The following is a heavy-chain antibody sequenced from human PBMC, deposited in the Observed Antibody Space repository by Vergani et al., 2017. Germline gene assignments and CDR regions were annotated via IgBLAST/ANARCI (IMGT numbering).Heavy chain of an antibody. CDR2: MYHSGST. J-gene: IGHJ5*02. CDR1: GGSMSGYS. Sequence: QVRLQESGPGLVKPSETLSLTCSASGGSMSGYSWSWIRQPPGKELEWIGYMYHSGSTNYNPSLETRVTISGDTSKNQFSLKLNSVTAADTAVYYCGRVADFYGLRSRLLDLWGQGILVTVSS. CDR3: GRVADFYGLRSRLLDL. V-gene: IGHV4-59*01. D-gene: IGHD3-10*01.